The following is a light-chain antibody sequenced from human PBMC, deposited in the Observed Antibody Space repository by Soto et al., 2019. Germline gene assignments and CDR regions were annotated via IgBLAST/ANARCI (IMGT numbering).Light chain of an antibody. CDR1: QSISSW. CDR3: QQYSSFALN. J-gene: IGKJ4*01. V-gene: IGKV1-5*03. Sequence: DIQMTQSPSTLSASVGDRVTITCRASQSISSWLAWYQQKPGKAPKLLIYKASSLESGVPSRFSGSGSGTEFTLIISSLQPDDFATYYYQQYSSFALNVGGVTKVEIK. CDR2: KAS.